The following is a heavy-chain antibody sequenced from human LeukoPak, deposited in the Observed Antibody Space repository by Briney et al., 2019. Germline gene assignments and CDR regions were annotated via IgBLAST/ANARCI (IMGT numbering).Heavy chain of an antibody. CDR2: INHSGST. CDR3: ARSPRLRTGYYYYYYMDV. CDR1: GGSFSGYY. V-gene: IGHV4-34*01. J-gene: IGHJ6*03. Sequence: KPSETLSLTCAVYGGSFSGYYWSWIRQPPGKGLEWIGEINHSGSTNYNPSLKSRVTISVDTSKNQFSLKLSSVTAADTAVYYCARSPRLRTGYYYYYYMDVWGKGTTVTISS. D-gene: IGHD3/OR15-3a*01.